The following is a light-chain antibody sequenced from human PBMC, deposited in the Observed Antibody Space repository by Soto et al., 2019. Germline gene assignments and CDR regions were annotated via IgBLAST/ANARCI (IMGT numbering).Light chain of an antibody. CDR3: QVWDSGSDHVV. Sequence: SYELTQPPSVSVAPGRTARITCGGYNIGGKNVHWYQQKPGQAPMLVIYYDSDRPSGIPERFSGANSGNTATLTISWVEAGDEADYYCQVWDSGSDHVVFGGGTKLTVL. J-gene: IGLJ2*01. CDR1: NIGGKN. CDR2: YDS. V-gene: IGLV3-21*04.